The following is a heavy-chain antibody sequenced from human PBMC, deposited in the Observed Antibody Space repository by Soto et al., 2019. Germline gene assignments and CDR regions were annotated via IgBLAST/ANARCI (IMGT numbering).Heavy chain of an antibody. CDR1: GGTFSSYA. CDR3: ARDRGTYYYGSGTKATDAFDI. J-gene: IGHJ3*02. V-gene: IGHV1-69*13. CDR2: IIPIFGTA. D-gene: IGHD3-10*01. Sequence: SVKVSCKASGGTFSSYAISWVRQAPGQGLEWMGGIIPIFGTANYAQKFQGRVTITADESTSTAYMELSSLRSEDTAVYYCARDRGTYYYGSGTKATDAFDIWGQGTMVTVSS.